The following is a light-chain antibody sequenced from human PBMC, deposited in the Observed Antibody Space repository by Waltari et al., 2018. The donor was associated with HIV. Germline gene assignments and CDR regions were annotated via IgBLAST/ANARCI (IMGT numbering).Light chain of an antibody. CDR3: QQTFRAPRT. CDR1: QRIANY. J-gene: IGKJ1*01. CDR2: AAS. Sequence: DIHMTQSPSSLSASVGDRVTITCRASQRIANYLNWYQQRVGKAPELLIYAASSLQSGVPSRFSVSGSGTDFTLTISSLQPEDFATYYCQQTFRAPRTFGQGTRVDI. V-gene: IGKV1-39*01.